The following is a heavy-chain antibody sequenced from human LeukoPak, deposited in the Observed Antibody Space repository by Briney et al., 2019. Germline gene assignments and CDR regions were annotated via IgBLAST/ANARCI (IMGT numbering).Heavy chain of an antibody. Sequence: SETLSLTCTVSGGSISSYYWSWIRQPAGKGLEWIGRIYTSGSTNYNPSLKSRVTMSVDTSKNQFSLKLSSVAAADTAVYYCARGGDDYSNYQVFDYWGQGTLVTVSS. CDR3: ARGGDDYSNYQVFDY. J-gene: IGHJ4*02. V-gene: IGHV4-4*07. CDR1: GGSISSYY. D-gene: IGHD4-11*01. CDR2: IYTSGST.